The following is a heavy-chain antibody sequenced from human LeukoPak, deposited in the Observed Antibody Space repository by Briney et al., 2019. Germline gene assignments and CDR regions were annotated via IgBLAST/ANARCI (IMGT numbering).Heavy chain of an antibody. V-gene: IGHV1-18*01. Sequence: ASVKGYCKASGYNFTSYGISWVRQATGQGLEWMGWISAYNGNTNYAQKLQGRVTMTTDTSTSTAYMELRSLRSDDTAVYYCARGTLVRGVIKSYFDYWGQGTLVTVSS. CDR3: ARGTLVRGVIKSYFDY. J-gene: IGHJ4*02. CDR1: GYNFTSYG. D-gene: IGHD3-10*01. CDR2: ISAYNGNT.